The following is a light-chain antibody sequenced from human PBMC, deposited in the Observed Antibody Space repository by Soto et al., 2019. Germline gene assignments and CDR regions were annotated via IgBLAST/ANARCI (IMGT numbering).Light chain of an antibody. J-gene: IGKJ2*01. CDR2: DAS. V-gene: IGKV3D-15*01. Sequence: EIVMTQSPATLSVSPGERATLSCRASRSISSNLAWYQQKPGQAPRLLIYDASTRATGIPARFSGSGSGAEFTLTISSLQSEDFAVYYCQQYNNWPPVYTFGQGTKLEIK. CDR3: QQYNNWPPVYT. CDR1: RSISSN.